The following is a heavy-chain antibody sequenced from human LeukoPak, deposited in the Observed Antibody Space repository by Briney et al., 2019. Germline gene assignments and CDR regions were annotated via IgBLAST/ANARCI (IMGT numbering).Heavy chain of an antibody. CDR3: ARGPGDDSSGYSVEYFQH. CDR2: IWFDGSNK. J-gene: IGHJ1*01. CDR1: GFTFSSYG. V-gene: IGHV3-33*01. Sequence: GGSLRLSCAASGFTFSSYGMHWVRQTPGKGLEWVAVIWFDGSNKYYADSVKGRFTISRDNSEKTLYPQMNSLRAEDTAVYYCARGPGDDSSGYSVEYFQHWGQGTLVTVSS. D-gene: IGHD3-22*01.